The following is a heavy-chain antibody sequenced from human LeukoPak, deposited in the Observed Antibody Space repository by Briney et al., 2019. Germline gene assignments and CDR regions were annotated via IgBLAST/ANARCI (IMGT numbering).Heavy chain of an antibody. V-gene: IGHV3-30*18. D-gene: IGHD4-17*01. CDR2: ISDDGRRK. J-gene: IGHJ4*02. Sequence: GGSLRLSCAASGFTFISYAMHWVRQAPGKGLEWVGVISDDGRRKDYADSVKGRFTISRDNSKHTLYLQMNSLRAEETAVYYCAKRPSDYGDYVSYFDYWGQGTLVTVSS. CDR3: AKRPSDYGDYVSYFDY. CDR1: GFTFISYA.